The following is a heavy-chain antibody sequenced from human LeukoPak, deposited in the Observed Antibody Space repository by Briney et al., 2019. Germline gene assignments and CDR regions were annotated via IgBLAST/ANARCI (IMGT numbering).Heavy chain of an antibody. CDR3: AKVGEWESRGTTGKFDY. CDR2: ISGSGGST. J-gene: IGHJ4*02. CDR1: GFTFSSYA. V-gene: IGHV3-23*01. D-gene: IGHD1-26*01. Sequence: GGSLRLSCAASGFTFSSYAMSWVRQAPGKGLEWVSAISGSGGSTYYADSVKGRFTISRDNSKNTLYLQMNSLRAEDTAVYYCAKVGEWESRGTTGKFDYWGQGTLVTVSS.